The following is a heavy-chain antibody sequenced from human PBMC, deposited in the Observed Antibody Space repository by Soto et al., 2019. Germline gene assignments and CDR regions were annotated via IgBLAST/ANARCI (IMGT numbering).Heavy chain of an antibody. CDR2: ISSSGSTI. J-gene: IGHJ6*02. CDR3: ARGQQWLVRFYYYYGMDV. CDR1: GFTFSSYS. D-gene: IGHD6-19*01. V-gene: IGHV3-21*04. Sequence: EVQLVESGGGLVKPGGSLRLSCAASGFTFSSYSMNWVRQAPGKGLEWVSSISSSGSTIYYADSVKGRFTISRDNAKNSLYLQMNSLRAEDTAVYYCARGQQWLVRFYYYYGMDVWGQGTTVTVSS.